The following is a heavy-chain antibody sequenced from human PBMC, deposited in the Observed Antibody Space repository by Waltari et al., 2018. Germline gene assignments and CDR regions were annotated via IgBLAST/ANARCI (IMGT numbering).Heavy chain of an antibody. CDR1: GYSFTSYW. D-gene: IGHD6-13*01. CDR3: ARLIAAAAPRHDAFDI. V-gene: IGHV5-51*01. CDR2: CYPGDSDT. Sequence: EVQLVQSGAEVKKPGESLKISCKGSGYSFTSYWIGWVRQMPGKGLEWMGICYPGDSDTRYSPSFQGQVTISADKSISTAYLQWSSLKASDTAMYYCARLIAAAAPRHDAFDIWGQGTMVTVSS. J-gene: IGHJ3*02.